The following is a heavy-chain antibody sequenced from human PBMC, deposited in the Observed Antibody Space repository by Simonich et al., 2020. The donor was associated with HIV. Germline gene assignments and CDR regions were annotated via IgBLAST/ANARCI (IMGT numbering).Heavy chain of an antibody. CDR2: IRGSGGST. CDR3: AKDRYYNFWSGYYDY. V-gene: IGHV3-23*01. CDR1: GFTFSSYA. D-gene: IGHD3-3*01. Sequence: EVQLLESGGGLVQPGGSLRLSCAASGFTFSSYAMSWVRQAPGKGLEVVSAIRGSGGSTYYADSVKGRFTISRDNSKNTLYLQMNSLRAEDTAVYYCAKDRYYNFWSGYYDYWGQGTLVTVSS. J-gene: IGHJ4*02.